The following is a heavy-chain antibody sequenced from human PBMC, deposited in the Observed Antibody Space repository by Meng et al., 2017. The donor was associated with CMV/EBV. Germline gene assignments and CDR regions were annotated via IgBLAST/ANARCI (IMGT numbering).Heavy chain of an antibody. J-gene: IGHJ2*01. D-gene: IGHD2-8*01. CDR2: IYTSGST. CDR1: GASISTYY. V-gene: IGHV4-4*07. Sequence: SGASISTYYLSWLRQPAGKGLEWIGRIYTSGSTNYNPSLKSRVTMSVDTSKNQFSLKLSSVTAADTAVYYCARDRTKPRVARNWYFDLWGRGTLVTVSS. CDR3: ARDRTKPRVARNWYFDL.